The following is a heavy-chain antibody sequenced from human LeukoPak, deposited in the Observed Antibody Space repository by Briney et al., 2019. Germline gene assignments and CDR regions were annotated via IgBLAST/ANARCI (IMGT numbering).Heavy chain of an antibody. CDR2: IYPGDSDT. Sequence: GSLKISCKGSGYSFTSYWIGWVPQMPGKGLEWIGIIYPGDSDTRYSPSFQGQVTISADKSISTAYLQWSSLKASDTAMYYCARYSSSSGDAFDIWGQGTMVTVSS. CDR3: ARYSSSSGDAFDI. V-gene: IGHV5-51*01. J-gene: IGHJ3*02. CDR1: GYSFTSYW. D-gene: IGHD6-6*01.